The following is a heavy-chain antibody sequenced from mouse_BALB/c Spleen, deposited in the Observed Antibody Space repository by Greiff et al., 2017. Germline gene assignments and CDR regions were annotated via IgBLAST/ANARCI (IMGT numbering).Heavy chain of an antibody. V-gene: IGHV1-87*01. CDR1: GYTFTSYW. CDR3: ASQYGNY. D-gene: IGHD2-10*02. Sequence: VKLQESGAELARPGASVKLSCKASGYTFTSYWMQWVKQRPGQGLEWIGAIYPGDGDTRYTQKFKGKATLTADKSSSTAYMQLSSLASEDSAVYYCASQYGNYWGQGTTLTVSS. CDR2: IYPGDGDT. J-gene: IGHJ2*01.